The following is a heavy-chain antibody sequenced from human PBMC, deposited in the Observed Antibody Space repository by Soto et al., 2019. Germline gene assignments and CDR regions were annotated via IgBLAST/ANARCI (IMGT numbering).Heavy chain of an antibody. CDR2: IYYSGST. Sequence: SETLSLTCTVSGGSISSSSYYWGWIRQPPGKGLEWIGSIYYSGSTYYNPSLKSRVTISVDTSKNQFSLKLSSVTAADTAVYYCASIAARPYYYYMDVWGKGTTVTVSS. CDR1: GGSISSSSYY. V-gene: IGHV4-39*01. CDR3: ASIAARPYYYYMDV. D-gene: IGHD6-6*01. J-gene: IGHJ6*03.